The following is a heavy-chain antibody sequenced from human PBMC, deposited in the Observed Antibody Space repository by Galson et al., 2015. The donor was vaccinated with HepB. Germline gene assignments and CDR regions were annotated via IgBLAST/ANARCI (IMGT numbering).Heavy chain of an antibody. J-gene: IGHJ6*02. V-gene: IGHV3-30-3*01. Sequence: SGAEVKKPGESLRLSCAASGFTFSSYAMHWVRQAPGKGLEWVAVISYDGSNKYYADSVKGRFTISRDNSKNTLYLQMNSLRAEDTAVYYCARENYGSGSYYPYGMDVWGQGTTVTVSS. D-gene: IGHD3-10*01. CDR3: ARENYGSGSYYPYGMDV. CDR2: ISYDGSNK. CDR1: GFTFSSYA.